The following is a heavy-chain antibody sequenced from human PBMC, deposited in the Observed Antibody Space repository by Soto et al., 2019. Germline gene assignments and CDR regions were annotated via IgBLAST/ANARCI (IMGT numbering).Heavy chain of an antibody. CDR1: GFTFSSYT. J-gene: IGHJ6*02. CDR2: ISSRSSYI. D-gene: IGHD3-3*01. Sequence: EVQLVESGGGLVKPGGSLRLSCAASGFTFSSYTMNWVRQAPGKGLEWVSSISSRSSYIYYADSVKGRFTISRDNAKISLYLQMNSLRAEDTAVYYCARDQRYDFWSGYYRDYGMDVWGQGTTVTVSS. CDR3: ARDQRYDFWSGYYRDYGMDV. V-gene: IGHV3-21*02.